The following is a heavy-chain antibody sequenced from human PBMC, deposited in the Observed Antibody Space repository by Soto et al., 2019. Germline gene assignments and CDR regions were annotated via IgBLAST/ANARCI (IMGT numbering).Heavy chain of an antibody. CDR1: GGSISSYY. D-gene: IGHD7-27*01. V-gene: IGHV4-59*08. Sequence: QVQLQESGPGLVKPSETLSLTCTVSGGSISSYYWSWIRQPPGKRLEWIGYIYYSGSTNYNPSLKSRVTISVDTSKNQFSLKLSSVTAADTAVYYCAATGDWEEGDAFNIWGQGTMVTVSS. CDR2: IYYSGST. CDR3: AATGDWEEGDAFNI. J-gene: IGHJ3*02.